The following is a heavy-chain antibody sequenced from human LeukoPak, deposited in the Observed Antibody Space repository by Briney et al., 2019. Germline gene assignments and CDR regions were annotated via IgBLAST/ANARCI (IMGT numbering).Heavy chain of an antibody. V-gene: IGHV3-30-3*01. D-gene: IGHD2-15*01. Sequence: GGSLRLSCAASGFTFSSYAMHWVRQAPGKGLEWVAVISYDGNNKYCADSVKGRFTISRDNSKNTLYLQMNSLRAEDTAVYYCARGPLGGSGGTCYVNYWGQGTLVTVSS. J-gene: IGHJ4*02. CDR3: ARGPLGGSGGTCYVNY. CDR1: GFTFSSYA. CDR2: ISYDGNNK.